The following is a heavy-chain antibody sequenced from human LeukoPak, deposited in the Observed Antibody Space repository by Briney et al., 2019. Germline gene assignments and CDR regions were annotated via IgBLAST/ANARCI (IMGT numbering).Heavy chain of an antibody. CDR2: ISIGGDTT. Sequence: GGSLRLSCAASGFTFSSHGMCWVRQAPGRGLEWVSSISIGGDTTYSDSVKGRFTISRDNSKNTQYLQSDSLRAEDTAIYYCAKEIRPNDCWGQGTLVTVSS. D-gene: IGHD4-17*01. J-gene: IGHJ4*02. CDR3: AKEIRPNDC. CDR1: GFTFSSHG. V-gene: IGHV3-23*01.